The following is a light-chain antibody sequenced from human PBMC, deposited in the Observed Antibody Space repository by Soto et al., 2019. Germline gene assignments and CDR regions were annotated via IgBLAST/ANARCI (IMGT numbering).Light chain of an antibody. Sequence: QSALTQPASVSGSPGQSITISCTGTSSDVGNYVSWYQQHPGKAPKLKIYEVTNRPSGVSNRFSGSKSGNTASLTISGLQAEDEADYYCSSYTTSSTRVFGTGTKLTVL. CDR3: SSYTTSSTRV. V-gene: IGLV2-14*01. CDR1: SSDVGNY. J-gene: IGLJ1*01. CDR2: EVT.